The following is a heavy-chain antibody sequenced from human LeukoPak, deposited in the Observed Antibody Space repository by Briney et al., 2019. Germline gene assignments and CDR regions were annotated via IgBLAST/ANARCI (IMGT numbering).Heavy chain of an antibody. Sequence: ASVKVSCKASGGTFSSYAISWVRQAPGQGLEWMGGIIPIFGTANYAQKFQGRVTITTDESTSTAYMELSSLRSEDTAVYYCLIVATHSGVFDYWGQGTLVTVSS. CDR2: IIPIFGTA. V-gene: IGHV1-69*05. CDR3: LIVATHSGVFDY. D-gene: IGHD5-12*01. J-gene: IGHJ4*02. CDR1: GGTFSSYA.